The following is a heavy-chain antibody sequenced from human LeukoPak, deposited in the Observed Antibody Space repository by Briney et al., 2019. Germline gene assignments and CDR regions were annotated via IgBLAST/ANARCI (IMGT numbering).Heavy chain of an antibody. V-gene: IGHV4-59*05. J-gene: IGHJ4*02. CDR2: ISYSGTT. CDR3: AANSADYNTLGSSYKV. CDR1: GGSISSYY. D-gene: IGHD3-10*01. Sequence: SETLSLTCTVSGGSISSYYWSWIRQPPGKGLEWIGSISYSGTTYYNPSLKSRVTISVDTSKNHFSLKLNSVTAADTAVFYCAANSADYNTLGSSYKVWGQGTLVTVSS.